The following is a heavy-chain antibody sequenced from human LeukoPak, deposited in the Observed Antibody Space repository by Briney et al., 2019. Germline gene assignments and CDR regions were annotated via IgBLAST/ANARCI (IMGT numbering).Heavy chain of an antibody. CDR3: ARDWAHGSFDL. J-gene: IGHJ4*02. CDR1: GYPLTAFS. V-gene: IGHV1-46*01. Sequence: ASVKVSCKALGYPLTAFSLHWVRQAPGQGPEWMAIINPGIFTTTYAQKLQDRITVTSDTSTATVYMELRSLRLEDTAVYFCARDWAHGSFDLWGQGTLVTVSS. D-gene: IGHD3-16*01. CDR2: INPGIFTT.